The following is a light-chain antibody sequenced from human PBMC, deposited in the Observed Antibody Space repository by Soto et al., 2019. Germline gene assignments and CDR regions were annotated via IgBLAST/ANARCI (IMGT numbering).Light chain of an antibody. V-gene: IGKV3-20*01. J-gene: IGKJ1*01. Sequence: EVVLTQSPGTLSLSPGERATLSCRASQSVSTNYLAWYQQKPGQAPRLLIYGASIRATGIPDRFSGSGSGTDFTLTISRLESEDFAVYFCQQFGNSPWTFGQGTKVEI. CDR2: GAS. CDR1: QSVSTNY. CDR3: QQFGNSPWT.